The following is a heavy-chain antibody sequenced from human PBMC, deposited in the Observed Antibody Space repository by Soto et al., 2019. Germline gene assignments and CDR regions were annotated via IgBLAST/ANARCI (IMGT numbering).Heavy chain of an antibody. Sequence: ASVKVSCKVSGYTLTELSMHWVRQAPGKGLEWMGGFDPEDGETIYAQKFQGRVTMTEDTSTDTAYMELSSLRSEDTAVYYCATDGNDFWSGYSLDPLKYWGQGTLVTVSS. CDR1: GYTLTELS. J-gene: IGHJ4*02. CDR2: FDPEDGET. V-gene: IGHV1-24*01. CDR3: ATDGNDFWSGYSLDPLKY. D-gene: IGHD3-3*01.